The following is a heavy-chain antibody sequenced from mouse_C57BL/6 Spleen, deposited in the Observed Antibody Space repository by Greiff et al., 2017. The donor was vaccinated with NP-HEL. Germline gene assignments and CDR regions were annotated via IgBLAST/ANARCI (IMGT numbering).Heavy chain of an antibody. V-gene: IGHV1-63*01. D-gene: IGHD1-1*01. J-gene: IGHJ1*03. CDR2: IYPGGGYT. CDR1: GCTFTNYW. CDR3: ARGGTVVARWYFDV. Sequence: VQGVESGAELVRPGTSVKMSCKASGCTFTNYWIGWAKQRPGHGLEWIGDIYPGGGYTNYNEKFKGKATLTADKSSSTAYMQFSSLTSEDSAIYYCARGGTVVARWYFDVWGTGTTVTVSS.